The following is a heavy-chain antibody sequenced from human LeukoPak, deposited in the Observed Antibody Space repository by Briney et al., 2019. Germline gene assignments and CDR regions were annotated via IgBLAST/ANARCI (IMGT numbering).Heavy chain of an antibody. CDR1: GGSISGYS. V-gene: IGHV4-4*07. Sequence: SETLSLTCTVSGGSISGYSWSWIRQSAGKGLEWVGRVYTSGNTNYNPSFKSRLTMSIDTSKKQFSLKLRSVTAADTAVYYCARDNPAGPWGQGTLVTVSS. CDR3: ARDNPAGP. D-gene: IGHD3-10*01. CDR2: VYTSGNT. J-gene: IGHJ5*02.